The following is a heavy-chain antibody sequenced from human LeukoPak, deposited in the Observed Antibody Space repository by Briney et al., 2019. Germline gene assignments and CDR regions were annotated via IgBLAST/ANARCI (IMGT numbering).Heavy chain of an antibody. Sequence: QTGGSLRLSCAASGFTFSSYAMSWVRQAPGKGLEWVSAISGSGGSTYYADSVKGRFTISRDNSKNTLYLQMNSLRAEDTAVYYCAKNEHYQLLWRTDWYFDLWGRGTLVTVSS. J-gene: IGHJ2*01. D-gene: IGHD3-10*01. V-gene: IGHV3-23*01. CDR1: GFTFSSYA. CDR2: ISGSGGST. CDR3: AKNEHYQLLWRTDWYFDL.